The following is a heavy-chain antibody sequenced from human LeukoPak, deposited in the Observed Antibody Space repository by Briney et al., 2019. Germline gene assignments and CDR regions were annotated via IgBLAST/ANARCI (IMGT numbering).Heavy chain of an antibody. D-gene: IGHD1-26*01. CDR2: ISSSSSYI. Sequence: GGSLRLSCAASGFTFSSYSMNWVRQAPGKGLEWVSSISSSSSYIYYADSVKGRFTISRDNAKNSLYLQMNSLRAEDTAVYYCARDSGNYHFDHCGQGALVTVSS. CDR1: GFTFSSYS. CDR3: ARDSGNYHFDH. J-gene: IGHJ4*02. V-gene: IGHV3-21*01.